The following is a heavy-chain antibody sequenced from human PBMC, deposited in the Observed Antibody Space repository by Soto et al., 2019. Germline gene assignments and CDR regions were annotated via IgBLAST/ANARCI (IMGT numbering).Heavy chain of an antibody. D-gene: IGHD5-12*01. Sequence: KASETLSLTCTVSGGSISSYYWSWIRQPAGKGLEWIGRIYTSGSTNYNPSLKSRVTMSVDTSKNQFSLKLSSVTAADTAVYYCARDRDGYNLGAFDIWGQGTMVTVSS. J-gene: IGHJ3*02. V-gene: IGHV4-4*07. CDR1: GGSISSYY. CDR2: IYTSGST. CDR3: ARDRDGYNLGAFDI.